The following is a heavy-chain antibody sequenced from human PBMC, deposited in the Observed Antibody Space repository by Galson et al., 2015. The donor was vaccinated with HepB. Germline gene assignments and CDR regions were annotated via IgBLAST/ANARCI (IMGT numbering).Heavy chain of an antibody. CDR1: GYTFTSYG. CDR3: ARDHFSNYDTSGYCLDS. Sequence: SVKVSCKASGYTFTSYGISWVRQAPGQGLEWMGWISGYNGNTEFAQEFQGRVTLTTDTSTNTAYMELRSLRSDDTAVFYCARDHFSNYDTSGYCLDSWGQGTLVTVSS. CDR2: ISGYNGNT. J-gene: IGHJ4*02. V-gene: IGHV1-18*01. D-gene: IGHD3-22*01.